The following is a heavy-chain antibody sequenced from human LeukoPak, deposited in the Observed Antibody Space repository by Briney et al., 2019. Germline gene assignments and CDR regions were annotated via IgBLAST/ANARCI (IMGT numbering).Heavy chain of an antibody. Sequence: SETLSLTCTVSGGSISSGGYYWSWIRQHPGKGLEWIGYIYYSGSTYYNPSLKSRVTISVDTSKNQFSLKLSSVTAADTAVYYCARVGYYYDSSGPIDYWGQGTLVTVSS. CDR3: ARVGYYYDSSGPIDY. D-gene: IGHD3-22*01. CDR1: GGSISSGGYY. V-gene: IGHV4-31*03. J-gene: IGHJ4*02. CDR2: IYYSGST.